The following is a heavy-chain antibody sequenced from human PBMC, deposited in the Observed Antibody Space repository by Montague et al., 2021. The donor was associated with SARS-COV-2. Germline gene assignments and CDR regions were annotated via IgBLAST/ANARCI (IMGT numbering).Heavy chain of an antibody. D-gene: IGHD4-23*01. Sequence: SETLSLTCAVYGGSLSGFYWTWIRQAPVKGLDLVWEITHGCSTSYSPALKSRLTITLDKSKNQFSLKLDSVTAADTATYYCERSHDYHGNDYFDSWGQGDLVIVSS. CDR2: ITHGCST. V-gene: IGHV4-34*01. CDR3: ERSHDYHGNDYFDS. J-gene: IGHJ4*02. CDR1: GGSLSGFY.